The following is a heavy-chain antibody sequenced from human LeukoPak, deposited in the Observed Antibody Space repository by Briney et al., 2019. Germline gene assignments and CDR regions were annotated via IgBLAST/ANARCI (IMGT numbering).Heavy chain of an antibody. CDR3: ARDPPCSSTSCYFSWGQHYYYYYMDV. CDR2: ISAYNGNT. J-gene: IGHJ6*03. Sequence: LVASVKVSCKASGYTFTSYGISWVRQAPGQGLEWMGWISAYNGNTNYAQKLQGRATMTTDTSTCTAYMELRSLRSADTAVYYCARDPPCSSTSCYFSWGQHYYYYYMDVWGKGTTVTVSS. D-gene: IGHD2-2*01. CDR1: GYTFTSYG. V-gene: IGHV1-18*01.